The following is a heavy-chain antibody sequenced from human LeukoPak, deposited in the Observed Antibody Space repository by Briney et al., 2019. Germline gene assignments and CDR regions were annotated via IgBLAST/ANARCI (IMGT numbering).Heavy chain of an antibody. Sequence: GGSLRLSCAASGFTFSSYGMHWVRQAPGKGLEWVAVISYDGSNKYYADSVKGRFTISRDNSKNTLYLQMNSLRAEDTAVYYCAKVDQDIVVVPAASVYMDVWGKGTTVTVSS. J-gene: IGHJ6*03. D-gene: IGHD2-2*01. CDR3: AKVDQDIVVVPAASVYMDV. CDR1: GFTFSSYG. CDR2: ISYDGSNK. V-gene: IGHV3-30*18.